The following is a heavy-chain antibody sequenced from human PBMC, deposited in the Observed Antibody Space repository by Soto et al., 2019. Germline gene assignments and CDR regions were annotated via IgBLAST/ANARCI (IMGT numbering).Heavy chain of an antibody. V-gene: IGHV1-18*04. CDR1: VYTFSNYG. Sequence: ASVKVSCKASVYTFSNYGISWVRQAPGQGLEWMAWISAHNGNTNYAQKFQDRVTMTTDTSTTTAFMELRSLTSDDTAVYYCARGKGSLGPYYYGLAVWGQGTTVTVSS. J-gene: IGHJ6*02. CDR3: ARGKGSLGPYYYGLAV. D-gene: IGHD1-26*01. CDR2: ISAHNGNT.